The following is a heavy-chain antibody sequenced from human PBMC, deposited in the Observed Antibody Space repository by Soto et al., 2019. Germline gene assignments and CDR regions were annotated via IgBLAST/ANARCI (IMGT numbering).Heavy chain of an antibody. Sequence: ALVKVSFNASGYIFSANYIRWVRQAHGQGLEWLDWINPHSGATNYAQKFLGRVTMSADTSTTTAYMELTNLKFDDTALYYCAYVGGYSTGDYSFDLWGQGTPVNVSS. CDR3: AYVGGYSTGDYSFDL. J-gene: IGHJ4*02. CDR1: GYIFSANY. D-gene: IGHD5-18*01. V-gene: IGHV1-2*02. CDR2: INPHSGAT.